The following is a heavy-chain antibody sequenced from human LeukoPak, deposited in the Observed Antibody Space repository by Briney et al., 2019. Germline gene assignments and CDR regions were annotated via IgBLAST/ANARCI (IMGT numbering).Heavy chain of an antibody. CDR1: GYTFTGYY. Sequence: ASVKVSCKASGYTFTGYYMHWVRQAPGQGLEWMGGINPNSGGTNYAQKFQGRVTMTRDTSISTAYMELSRLRSDDTAVYYCARDWDSSSWGALDYWGQGTLVTVSS. J-gene: IGHJ4*02. CDR2: INPNSGGT. V-gene: IGHV1-2*02. CDR3: ARDWDSSSWGALDY. D-gene: IGHD6-13*01.